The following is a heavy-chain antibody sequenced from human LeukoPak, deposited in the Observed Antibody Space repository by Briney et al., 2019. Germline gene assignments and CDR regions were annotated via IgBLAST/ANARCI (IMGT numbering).Heavy chain of an antibody. CDR1: GFTFSSYW. CDR3: AKTRPVVVSPTGFDY. D-gene: IGHD3-22*01. CDR2: IKQDGSEK. V-gene: IGHV3-7*01. Sequence: GGSLRLSCAASGFTFSSYWMSWVRQAPGKGLEWVANIKQDGSEKYYVDSVKGRFTISRDNAKNSLYLQMNSLRAEDTAVYYCAKTRPVVVSPTGFDYWGQGTLVTVYS. J-gene: IGHJ4*02.